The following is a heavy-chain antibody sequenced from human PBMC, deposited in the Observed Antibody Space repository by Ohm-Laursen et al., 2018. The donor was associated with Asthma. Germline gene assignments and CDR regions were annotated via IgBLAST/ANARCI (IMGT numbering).Heavy chain of an antibody. J-gene: IGHJ3*02. CDR1: GFTFSSYA. CDR2: ISRSSSYM. CDR3: AGEHGYDYVWGSYRPDAFDI. D-gene: IGHD3-16*02. V-gene: IGHV3-21*04. Sequence: GSLRLSCAASGFTFSSYAMSWVRQAPGKGLEWVSAISRSSSYMDYTDSVKGRFTISRDNAKNSVCLQMNSLRAEDTAVYYCAGEHGYDYVWGSYRPDAFDIWGQGTMVTVSS.